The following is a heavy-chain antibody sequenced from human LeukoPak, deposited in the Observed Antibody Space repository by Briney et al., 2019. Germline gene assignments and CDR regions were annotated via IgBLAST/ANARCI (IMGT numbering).Heavy chain of an antibody. CDR2: ISSGGGAI. Sequence: GGSLRLSCAASGFTFSSFEMNWVRQAPGKGLEWVSYISSGGGAIYYADSVKGRFTISRGNARNSLYLQMNSLRAVDTAVYYCARDFIAAAGIDYWGQGTLVTVSS. D-gene: IGHD6-13*01. CDR1: GFTFSSFE. CDR3: ARDFIAAAGIDY. J-gene: IGHJ4*02. V-gene: IGHV3-48*03.